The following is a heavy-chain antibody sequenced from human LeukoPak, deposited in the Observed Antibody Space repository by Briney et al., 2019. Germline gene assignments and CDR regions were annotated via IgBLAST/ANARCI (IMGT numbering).Heavy chain of an antibody. D-gene: IGHD3-22*01. Sequence: ETLSLTCTVSGGSISSGGYYWSWIRQHPGKGLEWVSVIYSGGSTYYADSVKGRFTISRDNSKNTLYLQMNSLRAEDTAVYYCARETGFTYYDNSGYHFDSWGQGTLVTVSS. CDR1: GGSISSGGYY. CDR2: IYSGGST. CDR3: ARETGFTYYDNSGYHFDS. J-gene: IGHJ4*02. V-gene: IGHV3-66*01.